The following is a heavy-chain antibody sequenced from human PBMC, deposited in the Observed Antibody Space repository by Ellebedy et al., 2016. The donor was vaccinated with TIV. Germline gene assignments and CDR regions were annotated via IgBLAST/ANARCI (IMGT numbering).Heavy chain of an antibody. Sequence: ASVKVSCXVSGYTLTELSMHWVRQAPGKGLEWMGGFDPEDGETIYAQKFQGRVTMTEDTSTDTAYMELSSLRSEDTAVYYCATDRDLGYLFDYWGQGTLVTVSS. D-gene: IGHD3-16*01. J-gene: IGHJ4*02. V-gene: IGHV1-24*01. CDR1: GYTLTELS. CDR3: ATDRDLGYLFDY. CDR2: FDPEDGET.